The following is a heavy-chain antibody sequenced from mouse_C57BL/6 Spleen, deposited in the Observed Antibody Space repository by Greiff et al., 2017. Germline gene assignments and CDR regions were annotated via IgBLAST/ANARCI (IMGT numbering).Heavy chain of an antibody. CDR2: IYPGDGDT. D-gene: IGHD1-1*01. CDR3: ARWGPHTGYFGY. J-gene: IGHJ2*01. Sequence: QVQLQQSGAELVKPGASVKISCKASGYAFSSYWMNWVKQRPGKGLEWIGQIYPGDGDTNYNGKFKGKATLTADKSSSTAYMQLSSLTSEDSAVYFCARWGPHTGYFGYWGQGTTLTVSS. V-gene: IGHV1-80*01. CDR1: GYAFSSYW.